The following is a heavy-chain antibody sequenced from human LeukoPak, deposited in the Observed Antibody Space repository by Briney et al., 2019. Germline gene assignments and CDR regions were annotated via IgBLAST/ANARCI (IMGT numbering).Heavy chain of an antibody. CDR2: ISGSGGST. CDR3: ARISVPGAQSFDY. J-gene: IGHJ4*02. D-gene: IGHD1-26*01. V-gene: IGHV3-23*01. CDR1: GFTFSSYA. Sequence: GGSLRPSCAASGFTFSSYAMSWVRQAPGKGLEWVSAISGSGGSTYYADSVKGRFTISRDNSKNTLYLQMNRLRADDMAVYYCARISVPGAQSFDYWGQGALVTVSS.